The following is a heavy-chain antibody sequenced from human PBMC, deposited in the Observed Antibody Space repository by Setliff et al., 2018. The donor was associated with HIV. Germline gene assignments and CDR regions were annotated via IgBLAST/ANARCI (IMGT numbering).Heavy chain of an antibody. V-gene: IGHV3-33*01. CDR3: ARDRVESLWSGELNYMDV. Sequence: GGSLRLSCAASGFSFSTYGMHWVRQAPGKGLEWVALIWYDGSDKYYGDSAKGRFTIYRDNSKNTLYLQMNSLRAEDTAVYYCARDRVESLWSGELNYMDVRGKGTTVTVSS. D-gene: IGHD3-10*01. J-gene: IGHJ6*04. CDR2: IWYDGSDK. CDR1: GFSFSTYG.